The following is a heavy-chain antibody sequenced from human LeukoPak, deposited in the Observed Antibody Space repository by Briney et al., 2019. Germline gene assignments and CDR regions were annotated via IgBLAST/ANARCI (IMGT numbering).Heavy chain of an antibody. CDR2: IYSTGST. V-gene: IGHV4-4*07. CDR1: GGSINFYY. Sequence: SETLSLTCAVSGGSINFYYWSWIRQPAGKGLEWIGRIYSTGSTNYSPSLKSRVTMSVDKSKNQFSLNLSSVTAADTAVYYCARGIADPYSFDSWGQGTLVTVSS. J-gene: IGHJ4*02. CDR3: ARGIADPYSFDS. D-gene: IGHD6-13*01.